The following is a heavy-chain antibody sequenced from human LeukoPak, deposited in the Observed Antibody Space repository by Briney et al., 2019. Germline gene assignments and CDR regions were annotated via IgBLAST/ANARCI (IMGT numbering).Heavy chain of an antibody. CDR3: ARRGGGSNWLDP. V-gene: IGHV3-21*01. D-gene: IGHD3-16*01. Sequence: PGGSLRLSCTASGFTFSTYTMNWVRQAPGKGLEWVSSITSTSYIYYADSLKGRFTISRDNAKNSLYLQMNSLRAEDTAVYFCARRGGGSNWLDPWGQGTLVIVSS. J-gene: IGHJ5*02. CDR2: ITSTSYI. CDR1: GFTFSTYT.